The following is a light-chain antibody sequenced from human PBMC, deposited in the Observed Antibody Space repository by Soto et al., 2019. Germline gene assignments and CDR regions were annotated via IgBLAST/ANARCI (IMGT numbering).Light chain of an antibody. CDR2: DVF. CDR3: CFYGNTFAV. J-gene: IGLJ3*02. Sequence: QSALTQPRSVSGSPGQSVTISCTETRSDVGGYNFVSWYQHHPGRAPKLMVYDVFHRPSGVPDRFSGSKSGNTASLTISGLQADDEADYYCCFYGNTFAVFGGGTQLTVL. CDR1: RSDVGGYNF. V-gene: IGLV2-11*01.